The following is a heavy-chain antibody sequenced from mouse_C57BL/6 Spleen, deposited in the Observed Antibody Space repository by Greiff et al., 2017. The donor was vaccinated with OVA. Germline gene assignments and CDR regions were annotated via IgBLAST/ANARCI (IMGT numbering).Heavy chain of an antibody. CDR1: GFTFSSYA. V-gene: IGHV5-9-1*02. CDR3: TRDPSHYYGSPGWFAY. D-gene: IGHD1-1*01. CDR2: ISSGGDYI. Sequence: EVQLVESGEGLVKPGGSLKLSCAASGFTFSSYAMSWVRQTPEKRLEWVAYISSGGDYIYYADTVKGRFTISRDNARNTLYLQMSSLKSEDTAMYYCTRDPSHYYGSPGWFAYWGQGTLVTVSA. J-gene: IGHJ3*01.